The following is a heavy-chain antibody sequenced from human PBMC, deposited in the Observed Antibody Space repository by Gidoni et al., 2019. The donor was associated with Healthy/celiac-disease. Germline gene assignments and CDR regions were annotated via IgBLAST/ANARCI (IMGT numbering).Heavy chain of an antibody. CDR2: IYYTGST. J-gene: IGHJ4*02. CDR3: ARNSKDIVVVVAAPNYFDY. D-gene: IGHD2-15*01. V-gene: IGHV4-39*01. CDR1: GGSISSSSYY. Sequence: QLQLQASGPGLGKPSETLSRTCTASGGSISSSSYYWGWIRQPPGKGLEWIGSIYYTGSTYYNPSLKSRVTISVDTSNNQFSLKLSSVTAAETAVYYCARNSKDIVVVVAAPNYFDYWGQGTLVTVSS.